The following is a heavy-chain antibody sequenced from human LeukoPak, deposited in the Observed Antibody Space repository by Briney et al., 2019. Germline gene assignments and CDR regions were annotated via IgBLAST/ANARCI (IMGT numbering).Heavy chain of an antibody. D-gene: IGHD5-18*01. V-gene: IGHV1-46*01. J-gene: IGHJ4*02. CDR1: GYTFTSYY. CDR2: INPSGGST. CDR3: ARDLDGYSYGYTFDY. Sequence: GASVKVSCKASGYTFTSYYMHWVRQAPGQGLEWMGLINPSGGSTSYAQKFQGRVTMTRDTSTSTVYMELSSLRSEDTAVYYCARDLDGYSYGYTFDYWGQGTLVTVSS.